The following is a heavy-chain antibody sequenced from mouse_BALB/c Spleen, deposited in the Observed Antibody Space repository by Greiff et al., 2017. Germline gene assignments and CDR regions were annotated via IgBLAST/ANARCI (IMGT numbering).Heavy chain of an antibody. V-gene: IGHV1S137*01. CDR1: GYTFTDYA. D-gene: IGHD2-12*01. Sequence: QVQLQQSGAELVRPGVSVKISCKGSGYTFTDYAMHWVKQSHAKSLEWIGVISTYYGDASYNQKFKGKATMTVDKSSSTAYMELARLTSEDSAIYYCARSGIRRGYAMDYWGQGTSATVSA. J-gene: IGHJ4*01. CDR2: ISTYYGDA. CDR3: ARSGIRRGYAMDY.